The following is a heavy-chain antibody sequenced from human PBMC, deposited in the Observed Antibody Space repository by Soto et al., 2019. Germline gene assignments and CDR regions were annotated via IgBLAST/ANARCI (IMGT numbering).Heavy chain of an antibody. CDR3: AKGVYTPSYYFDY. CDR2: ISGSGGNT. V-gene: IGHV3-23*01. CDR1: GFTFSSHA. D-gene: IGHD4-4*01. J-gene: IGHJ4*02. Sequence: PGGSLRLSCVVSGFTFSSHAMRWVRQAPGKGLEWVSSISGSGGNTFYADSVKGRFTISRDNSKNTLYLQMNSLRAEDTAVYFCAKGVYTPSYYFDYWGRGTQVTVS.